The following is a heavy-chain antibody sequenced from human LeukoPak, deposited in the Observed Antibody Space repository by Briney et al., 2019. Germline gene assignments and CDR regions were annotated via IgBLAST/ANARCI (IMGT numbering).Heavy chain of an antibody. CDR1: AYPLSNYG. Sequence: ASVKVSCKASAYPLSNYGITWVRQAPGQGLEWMGWIIAYNGNIHYAQKVQGRVTMTTDTSTSTAYMELRNLRSDDTAVYYCARWDRGRNSELDYWGQGTLVIVSS. CDR2: IIAYNGNI. V-gene: IGHV1-18*01. CDR3: ARWDRGRNSELDY. J-gene: IGHJ4*02. D-gene: IGHD1-26*01.